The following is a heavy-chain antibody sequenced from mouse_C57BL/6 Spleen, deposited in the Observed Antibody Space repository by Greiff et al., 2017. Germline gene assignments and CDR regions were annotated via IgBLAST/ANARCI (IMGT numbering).Heavy chain of an antibody. D-gene: IGHD2-4*01. V-gene: IGHV10-1*01. CDR1: GFSFNTYA. CDR3: VRPYYYDYDGFAY. CDR2: IRSKSNNYAT. J-gene: IGHJ3*01. Sequence: EVQLVESGGGLVQPKGSLKLSCAASGFSFNTYAMNWVRQAPGKGLEWVARIRSKSNNYATYYADSVKDRFTISRDDSESMLYLQMNNLKTEDTAMYYCVRPYYYDYDGFAYWGQGTLVTVSA.